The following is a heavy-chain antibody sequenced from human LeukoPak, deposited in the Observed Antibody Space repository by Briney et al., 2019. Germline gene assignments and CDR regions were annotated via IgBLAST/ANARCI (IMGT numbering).Heavy chain of an antibody. J-gene: IGHJ4*02. CDR2: IKQDGSEK. D-gene: IGHD3-22*01. V-gene: IGHV3-7*01. CDR3: ARDTYYYDSSGYPLDY. Sequence: GGSLRLSCAASGFTFSSYWMSWVRQAPGKGLEWVANIKQDGSEKYYVDSVKGRFTISRDNAKNSLYLQMNSLRAEDTAVYYRARDTYYYDSSGYPLDYWGQGTLVTVSS. CDR1: GFTFSSYW.